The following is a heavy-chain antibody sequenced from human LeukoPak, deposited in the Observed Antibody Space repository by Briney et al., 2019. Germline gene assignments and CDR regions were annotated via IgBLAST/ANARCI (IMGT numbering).Heavy chain of an antibody. V-gene: IGHV5-51*01. CDR2: IYPGDSDT. J-gene: IGHJ6*02. CDR1: GYSFTSYW. D-gene: IGHD3-9*01. Sequence: GESLKISCKGSGYSFTSYWIGWVRQMPGKGLEWMVIIYPGDSDTRYSPSFQGQVTISADKSSSTAYLQWSSLKASDTAMYYCARQDILTGYYAYGMDVWGQGTTVTVSS. CDR3: ARQDILTGYYAYGMDV.